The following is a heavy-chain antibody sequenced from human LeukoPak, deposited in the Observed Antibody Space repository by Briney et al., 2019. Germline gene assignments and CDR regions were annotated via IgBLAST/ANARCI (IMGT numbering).Heavy chain of an antibody. Sequence: GGSLRLSCAASGFTFNNYGMSWVRQAPGKGLEWVSTITGSGTTAYYADSVQGRFTISRDNSNNTLYLQMNSLRAEDTALYYCAKPIWGAFPREMDVWGKGTTVTISS. D-gene: IGHD3-16*01. J-gene: IGHJ6*04. CDR2: ITGSGTTA. V-gene: IGHV3-23*01. CDR1: GFTFNNYG. CDR3: AKPIWGAFPREMDV.